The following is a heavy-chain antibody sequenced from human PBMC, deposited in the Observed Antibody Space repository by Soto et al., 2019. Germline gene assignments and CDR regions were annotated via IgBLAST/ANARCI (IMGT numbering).Heavy chain of an antibody. CDR1: GGSISSGGYY. CDR2: IYYSGST. D-gene: IGHD3-10*01. Sequence: QVQLQESGPGLVKPSQTLSLTCTVSGGSISSGGYYWSWIRQHPGKGLEWIGYIYYSGSTYYNPSPKCRVTITVHTSKNQFSLKLSSVTAADTAVYYCAREQNYYGSGNNHDAFDIWGQGTMVTVSS. V-gene: IGHV4-31*03. CDR3: AREQNYYGSGNNHDAFDI. J-gene: IGHJ3*02.